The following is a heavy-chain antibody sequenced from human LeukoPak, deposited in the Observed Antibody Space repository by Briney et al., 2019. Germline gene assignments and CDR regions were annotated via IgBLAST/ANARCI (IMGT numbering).Heavy chain of an antibody. CDR3: ATDPPWTNDAFDI. CDR1: GFTLSSYW. J-gene: IGHJ3*02. D-gene: IGHD1-1*01. CDR2: IKQDGSTK. Sequence: GGSLRLSCAASGFTLSSYWMTWVRQAPGKGPEWVANIKQDGSTKYYVDSVKGRFTISRDNAKNSLHLQMSSLRVDDTAVYYCATDPPWTNDAFDIWGQGTMVTVSS. V-gene: IGHV3-7*01.